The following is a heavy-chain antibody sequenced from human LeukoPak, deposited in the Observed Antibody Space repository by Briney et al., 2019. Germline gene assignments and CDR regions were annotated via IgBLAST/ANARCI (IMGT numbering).Heavy chain of an antibody. V-gene: IGHV1-3*01. CDR2: INAGNGNT. CDR1: GYTFTSYA. D-gene: IGHD2-15*01. J-gene: IGHJ4*02. CDR3: AREVGCSGGSCSHFDY. Sequence: GASVKVSCKASGYTFTSYAMHWVRQAPGQRLEWMGWINAGNGNTKYSQKFQGRVTITRDTSASTAYMELSSLRSEDTAVYYCAREVGCSGGSCSHFDYWGQGTLVTVSS.